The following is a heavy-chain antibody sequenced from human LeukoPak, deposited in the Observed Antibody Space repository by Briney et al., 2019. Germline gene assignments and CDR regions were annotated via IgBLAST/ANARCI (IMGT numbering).Heavy chain of an antibody. Sequence: GASVKVSCKASGYTFTGYYMHWVRQAPGQGLEWMGWINPNSGGTNYSQKFQGRVTMTRDTSISTAYMELSRLRSDDTAVYYCARFLWRAGGFDYWGQGTLVTVSS. V-gene: IGHV1-2*02. D-gene: IGHD1-14*01. CDR3: ARFLWRAGGFDY. J-gene: IGHJ4*02. CDR2: INPNSGGT. CDR1: GYTFTGYY.